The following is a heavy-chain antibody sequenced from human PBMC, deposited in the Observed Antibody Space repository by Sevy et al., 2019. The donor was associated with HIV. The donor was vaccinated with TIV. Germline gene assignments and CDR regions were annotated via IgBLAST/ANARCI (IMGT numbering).Heavy chain of an antibody. V-gene: IGHV4-39*01. CDR3: ARQLFYGSGSYYHL. CDR1: GGSISSTSYF. Sequence: SETLSLTCTVSGGSISSTSYFWGWIRHPPGKGLEWIGTIYYSGTTYYNPSLQSRVTLSVDTSKNQFSLKLSSVTAADTAVYYCARQLFYGSGSYYHLWGQGTLVTVSS. D-gene: IGHD3-10*01. CDR2: IYYSGTT. J-gene: IGHJ4*02.